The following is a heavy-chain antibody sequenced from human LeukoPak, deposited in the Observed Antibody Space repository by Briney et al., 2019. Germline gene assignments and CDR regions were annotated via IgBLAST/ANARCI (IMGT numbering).Heavy chain of an antibody. CDR1: GGSFSGYY. D-gene: IGHD2-21*02. CDR3: ARGRVSVTGYYFAMDV. CDR2: INHSGST. V-gene: IGHV4-34*01. Sequence: TSETLSLTCAVYGGSFSGYYWSWIRQPPGKGLEWIGEINHSGSTNYNPSLKSRVSISIDTSKNHLSLKLSSVTAADTAVYYCARGRVSVTGYYFAMDVWGQGTTVTVSS. J-gene: IGHJ6*02.